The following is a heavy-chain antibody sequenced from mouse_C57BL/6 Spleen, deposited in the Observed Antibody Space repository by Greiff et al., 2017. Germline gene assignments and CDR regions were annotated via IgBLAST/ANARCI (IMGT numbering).Heavy chain of an antibody. CDR3: ARSHGSPYYFDY. CDR2: IYPGSGNT. CDR1: GYTFTDYY. J-gene: IGHJ2*01. D-gene: IGHD1-1*01. Sequence: VQLQQSGAELVRPGASVKLSCKASGYTFTDYYINWVKQRPGQGLEWIARIYPGSGNTYYNEKFKGKATLTAEKSSSTAYMQLSSLTSEDSAVYFCARSHGSPYYFDYWGQGTTLTVSS. V-gene: IGHV1-76*01.